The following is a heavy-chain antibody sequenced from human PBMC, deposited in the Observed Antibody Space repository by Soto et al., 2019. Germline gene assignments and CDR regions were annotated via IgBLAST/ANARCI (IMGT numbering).Heavy chain of an antibody. J-gene: IGHJ5*02. CDR2: IIPIFGTA. Sequence: QVQLVQSGAAVKKPGSSVKVSCKASGGTFSSYAISWVRQAPGQGLEWMGGIIPIFGTANYAQKFQGRVTITADESTSTAYTELSSLRSEDTAVYYCARGGPGVVVAAIGWSDPWGQGTLVTVSS. D-gene: IGHD2-15*01. CDR3: ARGGPGVVVAAIGWSDP. V-gene: IGHV1-69*01. CDR1: GGTFSSYA.